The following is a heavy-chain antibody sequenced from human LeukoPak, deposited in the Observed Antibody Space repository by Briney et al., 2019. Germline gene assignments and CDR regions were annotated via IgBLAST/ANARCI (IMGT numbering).Heavy chain of an antibody. J-gene: IGHJ6*02. CDR1: GGSISSSSYY. CDR3: ASSRFTMVRGVIIGGYYGMDV. CDR2: IYYSGST. D-gene: IGHD3-10*01. Sequence: SETLSLTCTVSGGSISSSSYYWGWIRQPPGKGLEWIGSIYYSGSTYYNPSLKSRVTISVDTSKNQFSLKLSSVTAADTAVYYCASSRFTMVRGVIIGGYYGMDVWGQGTTVTVSS. V-gene: IGHV4-39*01.